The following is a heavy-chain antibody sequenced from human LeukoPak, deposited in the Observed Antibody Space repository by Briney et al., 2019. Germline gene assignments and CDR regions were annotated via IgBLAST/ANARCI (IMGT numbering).Heavy chain of an antibody. V-gene: IGHV3-48*01. CDR3: ARDYEYAFDN. CDR2: IGIDSGST. D-gene: IGHD5-12*01. CDR1: GFTFSDYS. Sequence: GGSLRLSCAASGFTFSDYSMNWVRQAPGKGLEWISYIGIDSGSTNYADSVKGRFTISGDKAKNSLYLQMNSLRVEDTAVYYCARDYEYAFDNWGQGTLVTVSS. J-gene: IGHJ4*02.